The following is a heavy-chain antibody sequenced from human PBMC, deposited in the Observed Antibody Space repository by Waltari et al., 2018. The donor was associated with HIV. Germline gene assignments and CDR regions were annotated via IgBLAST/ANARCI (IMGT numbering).Heavy chain of an antibody. CDR1: GLAFSNYG. CDR2: IWYDGSKS. Sequence: QVQLVESGGGVVQPGRSLRLSGAASGLAFSNYGMHWFRQAPGKGLEWVAVIWYDGSKSYYGDSVKGRFTISRDNSKNTLYLRMSSLGGDDTAIYYCAKDSSAPHAYYYYGMDVWGQGTTVTVSS. J-gene: IGHJ6*02. V-gene: IGHV3-30*18. CDR3: AKDSSAPHAYYYYGMDV. D-gene: IGHD2-21*01.